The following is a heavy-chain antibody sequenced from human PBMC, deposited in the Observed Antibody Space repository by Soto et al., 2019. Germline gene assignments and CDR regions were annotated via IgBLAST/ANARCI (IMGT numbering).Heavy chain of an antibody. D-gene: IGHD3-10*01. CDR1: GFTFSSYA. V-gene: IGHV3-30-3*01. Sequence: PGGSLRLSWAASGFTFSSYAMHWVRQDPGKGLEWVAVISYDGSNKYYADSVKGRFTISRDNSKNTLYLQMNSLRAEDTAVYYCARDPGWFGELYEYYYYGMDVWGQGTTVTVSS. J-gene: IGHJ6*02. CDR2: ISYDGSNK. CDR3: ARDPGWFGELYEYYYYGMDV.